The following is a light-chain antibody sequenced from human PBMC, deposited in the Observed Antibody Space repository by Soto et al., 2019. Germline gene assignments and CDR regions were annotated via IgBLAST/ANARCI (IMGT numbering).Light chain of an antibody. V-gene: IGKV3-20*01. CDR3: QQYGSAPLIT. CDR1: QSVPSSY. CDR2: GAS. J-gene: IGKJ5*01. Sequence: EIVLTQSPGTLSLSPGERVSLSCRASQSVPSSYVAWYQQKPDQAPRLLIYGASRRATGIPDKFSGSGSGADFTLTISRLEPEDFAVYYCQQYGSAPLITFGQGTRLEI.